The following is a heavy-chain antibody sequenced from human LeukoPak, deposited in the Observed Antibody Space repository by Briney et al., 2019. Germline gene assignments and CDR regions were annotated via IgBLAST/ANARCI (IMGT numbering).Heavy chain of an antibody. CDR2: IYHSGST. CDR3: ARDGSTELLWFGELSFAFDI. J-gene: IGHJ3*02. CDR1: GGSISSSNW. V-gene: IGHV4-4*02. Sequence: KPSETLSLTCTVSGGSISSSNWWSWVRQPPGKGLEWIGEIYHSGSTNYNPSLKSRVTMSVDTSKNQFSLKLSSVTAADTAVCYCARDGSTELLWFGELSFAFDIWGQGTMVTVSS. D-gene: IGHD3-10*01.